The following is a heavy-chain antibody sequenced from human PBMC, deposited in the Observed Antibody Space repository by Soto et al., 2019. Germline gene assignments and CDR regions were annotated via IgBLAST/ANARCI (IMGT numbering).Heavy chain of an antibody. D-gene: IGHD3-3*01. CDR3: ARAITIFGVVIIRSDAFDI. CDR1: GYTFTSYD. CDR2: MNPNSGNT. Sequence: ASVKVSCKASGYTFTSYDINWVRQATGQGLEWMGWMNPNSGNTGYAQKFQGRVTMTRNTSISTAYMELSSLRSEDTAVYYCARAITIFGVVIIRSDAFDIWGQGTMVTVSS. J-gene: IGHJ3*02. V-gene: IGHV1-8*02.